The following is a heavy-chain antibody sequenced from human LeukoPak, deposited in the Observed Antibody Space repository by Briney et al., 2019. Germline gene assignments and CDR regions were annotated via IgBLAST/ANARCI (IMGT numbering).Heavy chain of an antibody. Sequence: GGSLRLSCAASGFTVSSNYMSWVRQAPGKGLEWVSVIYNGGSTYYADSVKGRFTISRDNSKNTLYLQMNSLRAEDTAVYYCAREALTTVTSTFDYWGQGTLVTVSS. V-gene: IGHV3-66*01. CDR1: GFTVSSNY. CDR3: AREALTTVTSTFDY. J-gene: IGHJ4*02. CDR2: IYNGGST. D-gene: IGHD4-17*01.